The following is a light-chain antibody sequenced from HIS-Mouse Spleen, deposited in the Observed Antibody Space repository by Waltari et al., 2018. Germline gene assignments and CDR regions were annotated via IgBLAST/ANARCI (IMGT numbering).Light chain of an antibody. CDR2: EDS. Sequence: SYELTQPPSVSVYPGQTARIPCSGYSLPKNDAHWYQQKSGQDPVLVIYEDSKRPSGIPERFSGSSSGTMATLTISGAQVEDEADYYCYSTDSSGNHRVFGGGTKLTVL. J-gene: IGLJ2*01. V-gene: IGLV3-10*01. CDR1: SLPKND. CDR3: YSTDSSGNHRV.